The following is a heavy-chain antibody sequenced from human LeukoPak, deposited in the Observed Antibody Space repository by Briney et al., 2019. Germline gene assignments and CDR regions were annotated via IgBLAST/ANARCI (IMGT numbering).Heavy chain of an antibody. V-gene: IGHV3-30*18. D-gene: IGHD2-15*01. Sequence: PGRSLRLSCAASGLTFSSYGMHWVRQAPGKGLEWVAVISSDGSNEYYADSVKGRFTISRDNSKNTLYLQMNSLRAEDTAVYYCAKDRGYCSGGSCYYFDYWGQETLVTVSS. J-gene: IGHJ4*02. CDR3: AKDRGYCSGGSCYYFDY. CDR1: GLTFSSYG. CDR2: ISSDGSNE.